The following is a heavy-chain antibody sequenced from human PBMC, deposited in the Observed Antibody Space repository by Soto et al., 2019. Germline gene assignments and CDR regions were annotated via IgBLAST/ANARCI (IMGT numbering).Heavy chain of an antibody. D-gene: IGHD6-13*01. CDR2: IMPIFGTA. CDR1: GGTFSSYA. J-gene: IGHJ6*02. V-gene: IGHV1-69*13. CDR3: ARDRIAAAGTGGYYYYGMDV. Sequence: ASVKVSCKASGGTFSSYAISWVRQAPGQGLEWMGGIMPIFGTANYAQKFQGRVTITADESTSTAYMELSSLRSEDTAVYYCARDRIAAAGTGGYYYYGMDVWGQGTTVTVSS.